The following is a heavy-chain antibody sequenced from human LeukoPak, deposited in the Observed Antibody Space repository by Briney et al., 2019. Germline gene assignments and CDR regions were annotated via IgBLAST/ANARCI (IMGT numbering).Heavy chain of an antibody. CDR3: AKNTGEGNYFDH. CDR2: IYPGDSDT. Sequence: GESLKISCKAFGYSFTRYWIGWVHQTPGKGLEWVGIIYPGDSDTRYSHSFEGQVTISADKSIGTAFLQWRSLKASDSAIYYCAKNTGEGNYFDHWGQGSLVTVSS. J-gene: IGHJ4*02. D-gene: IGHD3-16*01. V-gene: IGHV5-51*07. CDR1: GYSFTRYW.